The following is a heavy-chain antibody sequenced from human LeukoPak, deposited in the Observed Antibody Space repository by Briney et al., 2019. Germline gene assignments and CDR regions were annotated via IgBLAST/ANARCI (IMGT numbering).Heavy chain of an antibody. Sequence: ASVKVSCKASGYTFTSYAMHWVRQAPGQRLEWMGWINAGNGNTKYSQKSQGRVTITRDTSASTAYMELSSLRSEDTAVYYCARDGGIAARLVYYFWGQGTLVTVSS. CDR2: INAGNGNT. CDR1: GYTFTSYA. J-gene: IGHJ4*02. CDR3: ARDGGIAARLVYYF. V-gene: IGHV1-3*01. D-gene: IGHD6-6*01.